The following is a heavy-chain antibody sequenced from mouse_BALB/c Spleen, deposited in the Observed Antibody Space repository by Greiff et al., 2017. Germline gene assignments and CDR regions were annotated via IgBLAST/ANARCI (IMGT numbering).Heavy chain of an antibody. CDR1: GFSLTSYG. Sequence: QVQLQQSGPGLVAPSQSLSITCTVSGFSLTSYGVHWVRQPPGKGLEWLGVIWAGGSTNYNSALMSRLSISKDNSKSQVFLKMNSLQTDDTAMYYCARASLTTHYAMDYWGQGTSVTVSS. V-gene: IGHV2-9*02. CDR3: ARASLTTHYAMDY. J-gene: IGHJ4*01. D-gene: IGHD1-1*01. CDR2: IWAGGST.